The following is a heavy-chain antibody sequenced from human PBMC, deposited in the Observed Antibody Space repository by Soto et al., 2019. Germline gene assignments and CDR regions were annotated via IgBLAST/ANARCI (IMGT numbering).Heavy chain of an antibody. CDR1: GVTLTRYA. D-gene: IGHD2-8*01. J-gene: IGHJ4*02. V-gene: IGHV1-69*06. CDR2: IVPLFGTE. CDR3: ARDGSNCTDGICFRYFDY. Sequence: ASVKVSCKASGVTLTRYAVSWLRQSPGQGPEWMGRIVPLFGTEKSAQKFQGRIKMTADKSTNTAYLELTSLTSEDTAVYFCARDGSNCTDGICFRYFDYWGQGTLVTVSS.